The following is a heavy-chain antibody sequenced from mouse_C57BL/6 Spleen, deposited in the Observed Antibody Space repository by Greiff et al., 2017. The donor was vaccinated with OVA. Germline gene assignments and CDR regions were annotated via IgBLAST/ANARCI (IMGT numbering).Heavy chain of an antibody. J-gene: IGHJ4*01. D-gene: IGHD1-1*01. Sequence: QVQLQQPGAELVRPGSSVKLSCKASGYTFTSYWMDWVKQRPGQGLEWIGNIYPSDSETHYNQKFKDKATLTVDKSSSTAYLQLSSLTSEDSAVYYCARRYYYGSSYDAMDYWGQGTSVTVSS. CDR3: ARRYYYGSSYDAMDY. V-gene: IGHV1-61*01. CDR1: GYTFTSYW. CDR2: IYPSDSET.